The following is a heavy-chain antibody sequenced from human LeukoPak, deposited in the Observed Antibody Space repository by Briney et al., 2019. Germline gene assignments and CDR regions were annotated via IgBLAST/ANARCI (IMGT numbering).Heavy chain of an antibody. CDR2: IIPIFGTA. Sequence: SVKVSCKASGGTFSSYAISWVRQAPGQGLEWMGGIIPIFGTANYAQKFQGRVTITADESTSTAYMELSSLRSEDTAVYYCASQDGAVVPAAIRLGDYYYYYYMDVWGKGPRSPSP. J-gene: IGHJ6*03. CDR1: GGTFSSYA. D-gene: IGHD2-2*02. CDR3: ASQDGAVVPAAIRLGDYYYYYYMDV. V-gene: IGHV1-69*01.